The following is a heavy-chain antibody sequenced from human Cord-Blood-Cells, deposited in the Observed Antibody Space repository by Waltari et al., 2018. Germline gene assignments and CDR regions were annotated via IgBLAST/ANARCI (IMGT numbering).Heavy chain of an antibody. Sequence: QVQLQQWGAGLLKPSETLSLTCAVYGGSFSGYYWSWIRQPSGKGLEGIGEINHSGSTNYNPSLKSRVTISVDTSKNQFSLKLSSVTAADTAVYYCARGTYDFWSGYYYYYYYMDVWGKGTTVTVSS. J-gene: IGHJ6*03. D-gene: IGHD3-3*01. CDR1: GGSFSGYY. CDR3: ARGTYDFWSGYYYYYYYMDV. CDR2: INHSGST. V-gene: IGHV4-34*01.